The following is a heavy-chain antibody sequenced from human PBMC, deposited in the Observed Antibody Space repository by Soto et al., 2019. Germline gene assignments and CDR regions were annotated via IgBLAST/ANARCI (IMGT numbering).Heavy chain of an antibody. Sequence: ASVKVSCKSSGYTFTSYDINLVRQATGQGLEWLGWMNPNSANPDYAQKFQGRVSMTKNTSISKAYMELSSLRSEDTAVYYCASDQANYGMDVWGQGTTVTVSS. CDR1: GYTFTSYD. J-gene: IGHJ6*02. CDR2: MNPNSANP. CDR3: ASDQANYGMDV. V-gene: IGHV1-8*02.